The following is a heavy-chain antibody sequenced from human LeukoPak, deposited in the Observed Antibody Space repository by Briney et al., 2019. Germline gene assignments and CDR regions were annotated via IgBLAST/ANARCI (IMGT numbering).Heavy chain of an antibody. CDR1: GYTFTSYG. CDR2: ISAYNGNT. V-gene: IGHV1-18*01. D-gene: IGHD3-22*01. J-gene: IGHJ4*02. CDR3: ARVRASGTYHYDSSGSGPLDY. Sequence: ASVKVSCKASGYTFTSYGISWVRQAPGQGLEWMGWISAYNGNTNYAQKLQGRVTMTTDTSTSTAYMELRSLRSDDTAVYYCARVRASGTYHYDSSGSGPLDYWGQGTLVTVSS.